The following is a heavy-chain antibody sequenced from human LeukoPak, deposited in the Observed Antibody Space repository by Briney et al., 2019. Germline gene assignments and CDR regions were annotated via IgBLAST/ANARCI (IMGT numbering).Heavy chain of an antibody. D-gene: IGHD3-10*01. CDR2: IEAKSGGT. CDR3: ARGLTYGSGRFFYYSMDV. Sequence: GASVKVSCKASGYTFTGYYMHWVRQAPGQGLEWMGRIEAKSGGTHYPQKFQGRVTMTRDTSISTAYMELTRLGPDDTAVYFCARGLTYGSGRFFYYSMDVWGRGTTVIVSS. CDR1: GYTFTGYY. J-gene: IGHJ6*03. V-gene: IGHV1-2*06.